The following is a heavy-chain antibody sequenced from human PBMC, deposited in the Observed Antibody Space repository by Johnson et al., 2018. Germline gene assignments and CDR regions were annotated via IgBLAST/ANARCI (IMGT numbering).Heavy chain of an antibody. CDR2: TSYDGSHK. D-gene: IGHD6-19*01. CDR1: GFTFSDYG. CDR3: VKDDRDRLSVAGASFDY. J-gene: IGHJ4*02. V-gene: IGHV3-30*18. Sequence: QVQLVQSGGGVVQPGRSLRLSCAASGFTFSDYGMFWVRQSPVKGLEWVAVTSYDGSHKYYGDSVRGRFTISKDNSMNTMYLVMNRLPAENTAVYYCVKDDRDRLSVAGASFDYWGQGTPVTVSS.